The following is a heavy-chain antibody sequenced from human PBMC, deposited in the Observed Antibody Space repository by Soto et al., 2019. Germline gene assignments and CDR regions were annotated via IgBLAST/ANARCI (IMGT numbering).Heavy chain of an antibody. CDR3: ARIWFPYFDY. Sequence: SETLSLTCGVSGGSISSSNWWSWVRQPPGKGLEWIGEINHSGSTNYNPSLKSRVTISVDTSKNQFSLKLSSVTAADTAVYYCARIWFPYFDYWGQGTLVTVSS. J-gene: IGHJ4*02. CDR2: INHSGST. D-gene: IGHD3-10*01. CDR1: GGSISSSNW. V-gene: IGHV4-4*02.